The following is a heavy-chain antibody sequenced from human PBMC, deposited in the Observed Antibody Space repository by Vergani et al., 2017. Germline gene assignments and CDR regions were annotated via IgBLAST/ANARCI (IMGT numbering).Heavy chain of an antibody. CDR2: INHSGST. D-gene: IGHD3-10*01. Sequence: QVQLQQWGAGLLKPSETLSLTCAVYGGSFSGYYWSWIRQPPGKGLEWIGEINHSGSTNYNPSLKSRVTISVDTSKNQFSLKLSSVTAADTAVYYCARALSPIPEVWFGELLTPPAGYGMDVWGQGTTVTVSS. J-gene: IGHJ6*02. V-gene: IGHV4-34*01. CDR3: ARALSPIPEVWFGELLTPPAGYGMDV. CDR1: GGSFSGYY.